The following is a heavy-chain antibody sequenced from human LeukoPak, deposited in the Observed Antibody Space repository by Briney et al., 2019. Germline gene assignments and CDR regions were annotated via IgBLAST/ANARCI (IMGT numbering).Heavy chain of an antibody. CDR3: ARNRGDPSYFDY. Sequence: PGGSLRLSCTASGFTFNGYSMNWVRQAPGKGLEWVSSISTSSSYIYYADSVKGRFTVSRNNPKNSLYLQMNSLRAEDTAVYYCARNRGDPSYFDYWGQGTLVTVSS. J-gene: IGHJ4*02. CDR1: GFTFNGYS. V-gene: IGHV3-21*01. D-gene: IGHD4-17*01. CDR2: ISTSSSYI.